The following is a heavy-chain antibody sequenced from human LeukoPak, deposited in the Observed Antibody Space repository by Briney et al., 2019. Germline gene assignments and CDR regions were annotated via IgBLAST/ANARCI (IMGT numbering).Heavy chain of an antibody. Sequence: ASVKVSCKASGGTFSSYAISWVRQAPGQGLEWMGGIIPILGTANYAQKFQGRVTITADESTSTAYMELSSLRSEDTAVYYCARDLYYCSGGSCYSDYFDYWGQGTLVTVSS. J-gene: IGHJ4*02. D-gene: IGHD2-15*01. CDR2: IIPILGTA. CDR1: GGTFSSYA. CDR3: ARDLYYCSGGSCYSDYFDY. V-gene: IGHV1-69*01.